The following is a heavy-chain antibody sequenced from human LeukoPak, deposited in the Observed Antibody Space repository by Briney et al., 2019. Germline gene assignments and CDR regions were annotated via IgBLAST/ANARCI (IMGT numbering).Heavy chain of an antibody. CDR2: IYTSGST. Sequence: SQTLSLTCTVSGGSISSGSYYWSWIRQPGGKGVKWIERIYTSGSTNHNPSLRSRVTISVDPSKNQFSLKVSSVTAADTAVYYCARESNSMVPYYYYYMDVWGKGTTVTVSS. D-gene: IGHD3-10*01. J-gene: IGHJ6*03. V-gene: IGHV4-61*02. CDR1: GGSISSGSYY. CDR3: ARESNSMVPYYYYYMDV.